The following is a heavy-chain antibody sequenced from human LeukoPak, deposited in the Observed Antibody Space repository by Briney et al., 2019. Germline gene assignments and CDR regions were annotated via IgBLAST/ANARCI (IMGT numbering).Heavy chain of an antibody. J-gene: IGHJ6*03. V-gene: IGHV4-39*07. Sequence: SETLSLTCTVSGGSTSSSNYYWGWVRQSPGKGLEWIGSTSNSGSTYYNPSLKSRVTISVDTSKTQFSLKLSSVTAADTAVYYCARVVWGIYLYYMDVWGKGTTVTVSS. CDR1: GGSTSSSNYY. CDR3: ARVVWGIYLYYMDV. D-gene: IGHD3-16*02. CDR2: TSNSGST.